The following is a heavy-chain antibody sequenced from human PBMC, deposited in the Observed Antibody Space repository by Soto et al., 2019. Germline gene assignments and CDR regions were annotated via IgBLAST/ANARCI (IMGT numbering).Heavy chain of an antibody. CDR2: ISGSGGTT. CDR3: ASDANGWFSAFDI. CDR1: GFTFSSYA. Sequence: EVQLLESGGGLVQPGGSLRLSCAASGFTFSSYAMRWVRQAPGKGLEWVSAISGSGGTTYYADSVKGRFTFSRDNSKNTLHLQRNSLSAEEAAVYYCASDANGWFSAFDIWGQGTVVTVSS. D-gene: IGHD6-19*01. J-gene: IGHJ3*02. V-gene: IGHV3-23*01.